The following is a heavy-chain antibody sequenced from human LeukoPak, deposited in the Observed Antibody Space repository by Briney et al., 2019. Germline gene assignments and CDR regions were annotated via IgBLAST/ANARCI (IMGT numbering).Heavy chain of an antibody. CDR3: ARARGWSLAIEFDY. CDR2: ISYDGSNK. V-gene: IGHV3-30-3*01. Sequence: GGSLRLSCAASGFTFSSYAMHWVRQAPGKGLEWVAVISYDGSNKYYADSVKGRFTISRDNSKNTLYLQMNSLRAEDTAVYYCARARGWSLAIEFDYWGQATLVTVSS. CDR1: GFTFSSYA. J-gene: IGHJ4*02. D-gene: IGHD6-19*01.